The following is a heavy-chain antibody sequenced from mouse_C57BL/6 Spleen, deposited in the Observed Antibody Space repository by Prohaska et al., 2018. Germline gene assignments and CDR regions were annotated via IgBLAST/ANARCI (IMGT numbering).Heavy chain of an antibody. CDR2: NHTNSGST. D-gene: IGHD2-4*01. Sequence: QVQLHQPGAALVKPAASVKLSCKASGYTFTSYCMPWVKPRAGRSLVCIGMNHTNSGSTNYNEKFKSKATLTVDKSSSTAYMQLSSVTSEDSAVYYCARGGNYDYDGAYWGKGTLVTVSA. CDR3: ARGGNYDYDGAY. V-gene: IGHV1-64*01. CDR1: GYTFTSYC. J-gene: IGHJ3*01.